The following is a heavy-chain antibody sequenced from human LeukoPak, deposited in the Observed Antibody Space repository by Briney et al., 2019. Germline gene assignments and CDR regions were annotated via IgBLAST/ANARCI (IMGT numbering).Heavy chain of an antibody. Sequence: GGSLRLSCAAYGFTFSSYAMSWVRQAPGKGLEWVSAISGSGGSTYYADSVKGRFTISRDNSKNTLYLQMNSLRAEDTAVYYCAKGYGYYYYGMDVWGQRTTVTVSS. D-gene: IGHD1-1*01. CDR3: AKGYGYYYYGMDV. V-gene: IGHV3-23*01. J-gene: IGHJ6*02. CDR2: ISGSGGST. CDR1: GFTFSSYA.